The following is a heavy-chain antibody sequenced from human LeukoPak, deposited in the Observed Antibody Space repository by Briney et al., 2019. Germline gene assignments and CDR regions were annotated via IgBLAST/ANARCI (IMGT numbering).Heavy chain of an antibody. J-gene: IGHJ4*02. Sequence: ASVKVPCKASGYTFTSYGISWVRQAPGQGLEWMGWISAYNGNTNYAQKLQGRVTMTTDTSTSTAYMELRSLRSDDTAVYYCARDFELYYYDSSGYYSDYWGQGTLVTVSS. CDR2: ISAYNGNT. D-gene: IGHD3-22*01. CDR1: GYTFTSYG. V-gene: IGHV1-18*01. CDR3: ARDFELYYYDSSGYYSDY.